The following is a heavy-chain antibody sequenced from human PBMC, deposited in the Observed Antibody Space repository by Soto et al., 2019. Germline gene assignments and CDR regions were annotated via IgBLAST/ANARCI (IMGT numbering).Heavy chain of an antibody. CDR1: GFTFSSYA. D-gene: IGHD2-2*01. Sequence: QVQLVESGGGVVQPGRSLSLSCAAAGFTFSSYAMHWGRQAPGKGREWVAVISYDGSNKYYADSVKGRFTISRDNSKNTRYLQMNSLRAEDTAVYYCARERASGYCISTRCSAYGMDVWCQGTTVTVSS. J-gene: IGHJ6*02. CDR2: ISYDGSNK. V-gene: IGHV3-30-3*01. CDR3: ARERASGYCISTRCSAYGMDV.